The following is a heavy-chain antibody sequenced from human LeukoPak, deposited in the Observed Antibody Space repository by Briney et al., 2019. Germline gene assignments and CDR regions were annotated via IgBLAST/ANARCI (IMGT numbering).Heavy chain of an antibody. J-gene: IGHJ6*03. CDR3: ARGSSSSWGRYYYYMDV. V-gene: IGHV4-59*12. CDR2: IYHSGST. D-gene: IGHD6-6*01. Sequence: SETLSLTCTVSGGSISSYYWSWIRQPPGKGLEWIGYIYHSGSTYYNPSLKSRVTIPVDRSKNQFSLKLSSVTAADTAVYYCARGSSSSWGRYYYYMDVWGKGTTVTVSS. CDR1: GGSISSYY.